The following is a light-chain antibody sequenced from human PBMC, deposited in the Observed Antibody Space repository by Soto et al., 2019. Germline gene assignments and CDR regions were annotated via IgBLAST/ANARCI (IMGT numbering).Light chain of an antibody. CDR2: QAS. V-gene: IGKV1-5*03. J-gene: IGKJ1*01. CDR3: QQYNAKPWT. CDR1: QSISGW. Sequence: IRVPKCPSKLTASLDPRVTIPCRASQSISGWLAWYQQKPGKAPKLLIYQASTLESGVPSRFSGSGSGTEFTLTISSLQPEDFATYYCQQYNAKPWTFAQGTKVDIK.